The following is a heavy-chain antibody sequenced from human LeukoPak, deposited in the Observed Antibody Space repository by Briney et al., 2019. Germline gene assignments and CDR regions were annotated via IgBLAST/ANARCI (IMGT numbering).Heavy chain of an antibody. CDR2: INPNSGGT. CDR1: GYTFTGYY. V-gene: IGHV1-2*02. Sequence: GASVKVSCKASGYTFTGYYMHWVRQAPGQGLEWMGWINPNSGGTNYAQKFQGRVTMTRDTSISTAYMELSRLRSDDTAVYYCARVGQAASTTGPVLLWFGEPEIDPWGQGTLVTVSS. J-gene: IGHJ5*02. CDR3: ARVGQAASTTGPVLLWFGEPEIDP. D-gene: IGHD3-10*01.